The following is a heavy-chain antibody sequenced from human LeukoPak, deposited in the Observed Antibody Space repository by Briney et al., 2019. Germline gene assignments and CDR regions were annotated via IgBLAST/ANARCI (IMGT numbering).Heavy chain of an antibody. J-gene: IGHJ6*03. Sequence: GGSLRLSCAASGFTFSSYAIHWVRQAPGKGLEWVAVISYDGSNKYYADSVKGRFTISRDNSKNTLYLQMNSLRADDTAVYYCARGQRAHVEWYYYMDVWGKGTTVTVSS. CDR2: ISYDGSNK. V-gene: IGHV3-30*04. CDR3: ARGQRAHVEWYYYMDV. CDR1: GFTFSSYA. D-gene: IGHD1-26*01.